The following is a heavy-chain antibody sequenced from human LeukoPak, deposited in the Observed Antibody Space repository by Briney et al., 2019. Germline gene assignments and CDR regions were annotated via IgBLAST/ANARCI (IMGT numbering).Heavy chain of an antibody. J-gene: IGHJ3*02. D-gene: IGHD5-18*01. CDR1: GGSISSSSYY. V-gene: IGHV4-39*01. Sequence: SETLSLTCTVSGGSISSSSYYWGWIRQPPGKGLEWIGEINHSGSTNYNPSLKSRVTISVDTSKNQFSLKLSSVTAADTAVYYCARQGDTAMVQDAFDIWGQGTMVTVSS. CDR2: INHSGST. CDR3: ARQGDTAMVQDAFDI.